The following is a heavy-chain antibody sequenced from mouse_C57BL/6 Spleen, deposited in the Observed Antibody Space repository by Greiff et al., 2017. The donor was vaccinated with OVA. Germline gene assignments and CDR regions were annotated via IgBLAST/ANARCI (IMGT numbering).Heavy chain of an antibody. Sequence: QVQLQQPGAELVKPGASVKVSCKASGYTFTSYWMHWVKQRPGQGLEWIGRIHPSDSDTNYNQEFKGKATLTVDKSSSTAYMQLSSLTSEYSAVYYCARHGEGYWGQGTTLTVSS. CDR3: ARHGEGY. CDR2: IHPSDSDT. CDR1: GYTFTSYW. V-gene: IGHV1-74*01. J-gene: IGHJ2*01.